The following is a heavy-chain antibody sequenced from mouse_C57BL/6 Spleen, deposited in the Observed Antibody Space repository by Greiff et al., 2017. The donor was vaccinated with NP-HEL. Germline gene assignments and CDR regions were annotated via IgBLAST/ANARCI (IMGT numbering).Heavy chain of an antibody. D-gene: IGHD1-1*01. CDR2: ISYDGSN. J-gene: IGHJ1*03. Sequence: EVKLMESGPGLVKPSQSLSLTCSVTGYSITSGYYWNWIRQFPGNKLEWMGYISYDGSNNYNPSLKNRISITRDTSKNQFFLKLNSVTTEDTATYYCARDYGSRSDVWGTGTTVTVSS. V-gene: IGHV3-6*01. CDR3: ARDYGSRSDV. CDR1: GYSITSGYY.